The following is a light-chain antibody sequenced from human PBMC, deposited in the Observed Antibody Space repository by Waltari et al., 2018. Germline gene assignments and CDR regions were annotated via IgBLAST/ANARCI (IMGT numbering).Light chain of an antibody. Sequence: DIQMTQSPSSVSASVGDRVTITCRASQGISSWLVWYQQKPGKAPKLLIYAASNLQSGVPSRFSGSGSGTEFTLTISSLQPEDFVTYYCQQANSFPITFGQGTRLEIK. CDR2: AAS. V-gene: IGKV1D-12*01. J-gene: IGKJ5*01. CDR3: QQANSFPIT. CDR1: QGISSW.